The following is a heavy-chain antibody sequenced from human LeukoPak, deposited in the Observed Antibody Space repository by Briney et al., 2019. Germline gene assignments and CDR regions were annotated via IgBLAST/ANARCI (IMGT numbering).Heavy chain of an antibody. CDR1: GGSISSSSYY. V-gene: IGHV4-39*02. D-gene: IGHD6-13*01. CDR3: ARDRIAATGTGTNFDY. Sequence: PSETLSLTCTVSGGSISSSSYYWGWIRQPPGKGLEWIGDIYYSGTTYYNPSLKGRVTISVDTSKNQFSLKLSSVTAADTAVYYCARDRIAATGTGTNFDYWGQGTLVTVSS. J-gene: IGHJ4*02. CDR2: IYYSGTT.